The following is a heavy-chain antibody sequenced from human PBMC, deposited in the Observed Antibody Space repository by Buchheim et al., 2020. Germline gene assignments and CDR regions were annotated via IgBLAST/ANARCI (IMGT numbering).Heavy chain of an antibody. D-gene: IGHD3-3*01. CDR1: GFTFSSYG. CDR3: AKDINDFWSGYYFDFDY. Sequence: QVQLVESGGGVVQPGRSLRLSCAASGFTFSSYGMHWVRQATGKGLEWVAVISYDGSNKYYADSVKGRFTISRDNSKNTLYLQMNSLRAEDTAVYYCAKDINDFWSGYYFDFDYWGQGTL. V-gene: IGHV3-30*18. CDR2: ISYDGSNK. J-gene: IGHJ4*02.